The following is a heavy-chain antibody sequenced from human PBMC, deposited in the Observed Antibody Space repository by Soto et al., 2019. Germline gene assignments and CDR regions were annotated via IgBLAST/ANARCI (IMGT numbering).Heavy chain of an antibody. J-gene: IGHJ5*01. V-gene: IGHV4-31*03. CDR3: ARGYSRPDWFGS. Sequence: QVQLQESGPGLMKPSQTLSLTCTVPGGYISTAGSFWSWVRQHPGKGLEWIGYMSHSETTHYNSSLQSGVTISIDTSKNKFSLNLGSVTAADTTVYYCARGYSRPDWFGSRGPGTIVIVSS. CDR2: MSHSETT. CDR1: GGYISTAGSF. D-gene: IGHD5-12*01.